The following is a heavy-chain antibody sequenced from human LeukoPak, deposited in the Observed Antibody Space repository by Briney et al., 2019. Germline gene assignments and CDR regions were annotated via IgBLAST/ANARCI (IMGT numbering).Heavy chain of an antibody. J-gene: IGHJ4*02. CDR3: AKDQVYYDSSGY. V-gene: IGHV3-23*01. D-gene: IGHD3-22*01. CDR1: GFTFSSYA. Sequence: GGSLRLSCAASGFTFSSYAMSWVRQAPGKGLEGVSAISGSGGSTYYADSVKGRFTISRDNSKNTLYLQMNSLRAEDTAVYYWAKDQVYYDSSGYWGQGTLVTVSS. CDR2: ISGSGGST.